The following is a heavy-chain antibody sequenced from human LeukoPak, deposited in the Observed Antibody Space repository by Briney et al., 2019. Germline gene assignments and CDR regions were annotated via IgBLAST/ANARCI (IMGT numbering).Heavy chain of an antibody. CDR3: AKPRAVGVNAFFDY. V-gene: IGHV3-23*01. J-gene: IGHJ4*02. CDR2: VSGSGGST. Sequence: GGSLRLSCAASGFTFSSYAMRWVRQAPGKGLEWVSSVSGSGGSTYYADSVKGRFTISRDNSKNTPYLQMNSLRAEDTAIYYRAKPRAVGVNAFFDYWGQGTLVTVSS. CDR1: GFTFSSYA.